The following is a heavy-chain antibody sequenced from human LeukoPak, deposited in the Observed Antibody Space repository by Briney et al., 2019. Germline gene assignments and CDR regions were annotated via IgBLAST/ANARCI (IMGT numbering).Heavy chain of an antibody. Sequence: GGSLRLSCAAFGFTVSNNYMSWVRQAPAKGLEWVSVIDSSGNTYYADSVKGRFTISRDNSKNTLYLQLNSLRAEDTAVYYCARSPWAIFSYYFADWGQGTLLTVSS. V-gene: IGHV3-53*01. CDR2: IDSSGNT. J-gene: IGHJ4*02. CDR3: ARSPWAIFSYYFAD. D-gene: IGHD2/OR15-2a*01. CDR1: GFTVSNNY.